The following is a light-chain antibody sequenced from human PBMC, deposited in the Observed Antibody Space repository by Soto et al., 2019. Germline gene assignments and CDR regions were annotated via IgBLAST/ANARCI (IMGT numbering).Light chain of an antibody. CDR3: QQYNNWPRT. V-gene: IGKV3-15*01. CDR1: QSVSSN. Sequence: EIVMTQSPATLSVSPGERATLSCRASQSVSSNLVWYQQKPGQAPRLLIYGTSTRATGIPARFSGSGSGTEFTLTISSLQSEDFAVYYCQQYNNWPRTFGQGTEVEI. J-gene: IGKJ1*01. CDR2: GTS.